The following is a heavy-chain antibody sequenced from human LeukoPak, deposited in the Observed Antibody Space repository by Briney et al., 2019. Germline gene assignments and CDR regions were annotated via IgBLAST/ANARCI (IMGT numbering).Heavy chain of an antibody. V-gene: IGHV1-2*02. D-gene: IGHD5-12*01. CDR2: INPNSGGT. CDR1: GYTFTDYY. CDR3: ARGRGYSGYETNWYFDL. Sequence: GASVNVSCKASGYTFTDYYMHWVRQAPGQGLEWMGWINPNSGGTNYAQKFQGRVTMTRDTSISTAYMELSRLRSDATAVYYCARGRGYSGYETNWYFDLWGRGTLVTVSS. J-gene: IGHJ2*01.